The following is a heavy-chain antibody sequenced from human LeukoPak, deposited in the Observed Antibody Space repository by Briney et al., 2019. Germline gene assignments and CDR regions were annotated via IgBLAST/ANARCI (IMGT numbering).Heavy chain of an antibody. CDR3: ARAQIKYSSSPSFDY. J-gene: IGHJ4*02. D-gene: IGHD6-6*01. Sequence: SGGSLRLSCAASGFTFSSYAMHWVRQAPGKGLEWVAVISYDGSNKYYADSVKGRFTISRDNSKNTLYLQMNSLRAEDTAVYYCARAQIKYSSSPSFDYWGQGTLVTVSS. CDR1: GFTFSSYA. CDR2: ISYDGSNK. V-gene: IGHV3-30-3*01.